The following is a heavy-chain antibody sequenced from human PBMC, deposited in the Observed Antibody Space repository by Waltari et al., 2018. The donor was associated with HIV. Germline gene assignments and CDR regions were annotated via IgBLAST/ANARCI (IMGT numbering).Heavy chain of an antibody. J-gene: IGHJ4*02. CDR3: VRETTTHDYGGYDFDF. CDR2: VYTGGTA. V-gene: IGHV4-4*07. D-gene: IGHD5-12*01. CDR1: GGSLNSYY. Sequence: QVQLQESGPGLDKPSETLSLTCTVSGGSLNSYYWSWIRQPAGKGLEWIGHVYTGGTANYNPSLRSRVTMSVDISKNQFSLKLRSVTAADTAVYYCVRETTTHDYGGYDFDFWGQGILVTVSS.